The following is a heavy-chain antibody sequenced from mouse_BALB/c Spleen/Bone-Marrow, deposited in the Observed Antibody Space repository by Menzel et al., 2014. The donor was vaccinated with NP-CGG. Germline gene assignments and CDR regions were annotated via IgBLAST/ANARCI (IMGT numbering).Heavy chain of an antibody. V-gene: IGHV7-3*02. D-gene: IGHD2-4*01. CDR2: SRNKANGYTT. Sequence: DVQLQESGGGLAQPGGSLRLSCATSGFTFTDYYMSWVRQPPGKALEWLGFSRNKANGYTTEYSASVKGRFTISRDNSQSILYLQMNTLRAEDSATYYCARDINYDIYWYFDVWGAGTTVTVSS. J-gene: IGHJ1*01. CDR3: ARDINYDIYWYFDV. CDR1: GFTFTDYY.